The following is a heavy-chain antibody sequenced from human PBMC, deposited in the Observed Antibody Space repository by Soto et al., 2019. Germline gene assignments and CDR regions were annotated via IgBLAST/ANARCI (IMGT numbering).Heavy chain of an antibody. D-gene: IGHD2-15*01. CDR3: VRGKDYWWGAY. CDR1: GEPFTDYY. V-gene: IGHV4-34*01. CDR2: IHHSGST. J-gene: IGHJ4*02. Sequence: PSETLSLTCAVSGEPFTDYYWSWIRQPPGKGLEWIAEIHHSGSTRYNPSLRSRVTMSVDTSKNQFSLKLSSVTAADTAVYFCVRGKDYWWGAYWDEGTLVTVSS.